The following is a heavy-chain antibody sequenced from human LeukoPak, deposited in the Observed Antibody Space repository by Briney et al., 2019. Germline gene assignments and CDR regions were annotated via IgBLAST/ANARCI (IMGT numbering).Heavy chain of an antibody. CDR3: AKEGAYYDFWSGYYYLGWGYFDY. Sequence: PGGSLRLSCAASGFTFDNYALNWVRQAPGKGLEWVSAITGVGGTTYYADSVKGRFTISRDNSKNTLYLQMNSLRAEDTAVYYCAKEGAYYDFWSGYYYLGWGYFDYWGQGTLVTVSS. D-gene: IGHD3-3*01. CDR1: GFTFDNYA. CDR2: ITGVGGTT. V-gene: IGHV3-23*01. J-gene: IGHJ4*02.